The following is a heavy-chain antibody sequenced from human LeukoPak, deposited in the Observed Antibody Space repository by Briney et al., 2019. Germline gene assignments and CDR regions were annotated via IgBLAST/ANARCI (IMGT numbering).Heavy chain of an antibody. CDR2: IYYSGST. CDR3: ARPSGYYHHYFDY. CDR1: GGSISSSSYY. J-gene: IGHJ4*02. V-gene: IGHV4-39*01. D-gene: IGHD3-22*01. Sequence: PSETLPLTCTVSGGSISSSSYYWGWIRQPPGKGLEWIGSIYYSGSTYYNPSLKSRVTISVDTSKNQFSLKLSSVTAADTAVYYCARPSGYYHHYFDYWGQGTLVTVSS.